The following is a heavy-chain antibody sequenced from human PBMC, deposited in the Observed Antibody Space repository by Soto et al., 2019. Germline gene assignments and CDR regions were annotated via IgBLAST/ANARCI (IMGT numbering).Heavy chain of an antibody. CDR1: GFTFSSYA. Sequence: EVQLLESGGGLVQPGGSRRLSCAASGFTFSSYAMSWVRQAPGKGLEWVSAISGSGGSTYYADSVKGRFTISRDNSKNTLYLQMNSLRAEDTAVYYCAKDLSDIVVVQLDYWGQGTLVTVSS. V-gene: IGHV3-23*01. CDR2: ISGSGGST. CDR3: AKDLSDIVVVQLDY. D-gene: IGHD2-2*01. J-gene: IGHJ4*02.